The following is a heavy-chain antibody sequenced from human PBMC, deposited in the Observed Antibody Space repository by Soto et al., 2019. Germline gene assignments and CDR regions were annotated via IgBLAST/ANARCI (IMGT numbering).Heavy chain of an antibody. D-gene: IGHD3-22*01. CDR2: IIPILGTP. J-gene: IGHJ4*02. V-gene: IGHV1-69*01. CDR1: GGSFSSYA. Sequence: QVQLVQSGTEVKKPGSSVKVSCKASGGSFSSYAFSWVRQAPGQGLEWMGGIIPILGTPNYAQKFQGRVTLTADESTSTAYMELSSLRSEDTAVYYCARDGGRYYDSSGSFDHWGQGTLVTVSS. CDR3: ARDGGRYYDSSGSFDH.